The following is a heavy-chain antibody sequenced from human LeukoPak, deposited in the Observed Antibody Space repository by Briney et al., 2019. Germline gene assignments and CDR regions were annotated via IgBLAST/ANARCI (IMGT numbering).Heavy chain of an antibody. Sequence: ASETLSLTCTVSGASITNYYWSWIRQPPGKGLEWIGHVSYSGSTNYNPSLKSRITMSVDTSKNQFSLNLTSVTAADTAVYYCARAISMVRGLHHYYYYMDVWGEGTTVTVAS. J-gene: IGHJ6*03. CDR1: GASITNYY. CDR3: ARAISMVRGLHHYYYYMDV. CDR2: VSYSGST. V-gene: IGHV4-59*01. D-gene: IGHD3-10*01.